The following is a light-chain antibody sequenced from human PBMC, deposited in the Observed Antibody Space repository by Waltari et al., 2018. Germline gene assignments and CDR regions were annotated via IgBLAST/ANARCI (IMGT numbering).Light chain of an antibody. J-gene: IGKJ4*01. CDR1: QSVSSD. Sequence: EILMTQSPATLSVSTGERATLSCRASQSVSSDLAWYQQKPGQPPRLLIYGASTRATGVPDRISGSGSGTDFTLTISSLQSEDFAIYYCQQYNSWPPLTFGGGTKVEIK. V-gene: IGKV3-15*01. CDR2: GAS. CDR3: QQYNSWPPLT.